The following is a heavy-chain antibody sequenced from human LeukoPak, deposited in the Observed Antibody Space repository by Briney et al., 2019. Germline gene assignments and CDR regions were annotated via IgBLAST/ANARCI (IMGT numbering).Heavy chain of an antibody. V-gene: IGHV3-33*01. CDR3: ARTEHSSSGLDY. CDR2: IWYDGSNK. CDR1: GFTFSSYG. J-gene: IGHJ4*02. Sequence: GGSLRLSCAASGFTFSSYGMHWVRQAPGKGLEWEAVIWYDGSNKYYADSVEGRFTISRDNSKNTLYLQMNSLRAEDTAVYYCARTEHSSSGLDYWGQGTLVTVSS. D-gene: IGHD6-6*01.